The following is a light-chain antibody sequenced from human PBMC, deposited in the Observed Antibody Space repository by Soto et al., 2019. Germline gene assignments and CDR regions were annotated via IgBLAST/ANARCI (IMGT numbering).Light chain of an antibody. CDR3: SAYAGSSTWV. V-gene: IGLV2-8*01. Sequence: QSAPTQPPSASGSPGQSVTFSCTGTSSDVGGYNYVSWYQQYPGKAPKLMIYEVYKRHSGVPDRFSGSKSGNTASLTVSGFQPEDEADYYCSAYAGSSTWVFGGGTKVTVL. J-gene: IGLJ2*01. CDR2: EVY. CDR1: SSDVGGYNY.